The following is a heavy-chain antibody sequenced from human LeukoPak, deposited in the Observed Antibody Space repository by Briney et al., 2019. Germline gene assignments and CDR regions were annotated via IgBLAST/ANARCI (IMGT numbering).Heavy chain of an antibody. Sequence: SETLSLTCNITADSTTSGYWSWIRQSPGKGLEWIGYIYGIENTDYNPSLKSRVTISVDASNNQFSLKLSSVTAADTAVYYCATNAGPAALDAVDIWGQGTMVTVSS. V-gene: IGHV4-59*08. J-gene: IGHJ3*02. CDR2: IYGIENT. D-gene: IGHD2-2*01. CDR3: ATNAGPAALDAVDI. CDR1: ADSTTSGY.